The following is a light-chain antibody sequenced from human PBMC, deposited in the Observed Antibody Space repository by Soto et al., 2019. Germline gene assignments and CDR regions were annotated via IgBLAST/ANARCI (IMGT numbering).Light chain of an antibody. Sequence: QSALTQPPSASGSPGQSVTISCTGTSSDVGGYNYVSWYRQYPGKVPKLMVYEVNNRPSGVPDRFSGSKSGNTASLTVSGLQAEDEADYYCTSYAGGNNVFGTGTKVTVL. CDR2: EVN. CDR3: TSYAGGNNV. CDR1: SSDVGGYNY. V-gene: IGLV2-8*01. J-gene: IGLJ1*01.